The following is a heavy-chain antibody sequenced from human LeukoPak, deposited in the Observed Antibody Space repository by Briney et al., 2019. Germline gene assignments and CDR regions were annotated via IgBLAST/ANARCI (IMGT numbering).Heavy chain of an antibody. CDR1: GFNFSMYW. J-gene: IGHJ4*02. V-gene: IGHV3-7*01. CDR3: ATHSDWRFDF. Sequence: GGSLRLSCTDSGFNFSMYWISWVRQAPGKGLEWLASIKPDGSAAIYVDSMKGRFTISRDNAKNSLYLQMNSLTVEDTAVYYCATHSDWRFDFWGQGTLVTVSS. CDR2: IKPDGSAA. D-gene: IGHD6-19*01.